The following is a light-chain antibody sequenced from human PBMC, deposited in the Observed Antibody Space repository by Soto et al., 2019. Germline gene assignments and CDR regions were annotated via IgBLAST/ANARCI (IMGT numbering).Light chain of an antibody. CDR1: HIVSSNF. CDR3: HQYSKSPEA. Sequence: EDVLTQSPGTLSVSPGERATLSCRASHIVSSNFLAWYQQRPGQAPRLLIYGAFHRATGSPDRFTGSASGKDFTLTISRQEPEDVVVYYCHQYSKSPEAFGQWTKVEVK. J-gene: IGKJ1*01. V-gene: IGKV3-20*01. CDR2: GAF.